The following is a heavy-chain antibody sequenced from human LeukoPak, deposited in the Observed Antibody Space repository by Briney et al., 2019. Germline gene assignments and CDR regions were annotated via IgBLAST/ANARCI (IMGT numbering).Heavy chain of an antibody. V-gene: IGHV4-59*01. D-gene: IGHD2-2*01. Sequence: SETLSLTCTVSGGSISSYYWSWIRQPPGKGLEWIGYIYYSGSTNYNPSLKSRVTISVDTSKNQFSLKLSSVTAADTAVYYCARVHCSSTSCYLSWFDPWGQGTLVTVSS. J-gene: IGHJ5*02. CDR2: IYYSGST. CDR1: GGSISSYY. CDR3: ARVHCSSTSCYLSWFDP.